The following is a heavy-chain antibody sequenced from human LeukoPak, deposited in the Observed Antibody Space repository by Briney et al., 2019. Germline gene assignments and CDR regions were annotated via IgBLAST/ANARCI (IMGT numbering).Heavy chain of an antibody. CDR1: GGSISSYY. CDR2: IYYSGST. Sequence: SETLSLTXTVSGGSISSYYWSWIRQPPGKGLEWIGYIYYSGSTNYNPSLKSRVTISVGTSKNQFSLKLSSVTAADTAVYYCARDRDYRFDPWGQGTLVTVSS. D-gene: IGHD4-11*01. V-gene: IGHV4-59*01. CDR3: ARDRDYRFDP. J-gene: IGHJ5*02.